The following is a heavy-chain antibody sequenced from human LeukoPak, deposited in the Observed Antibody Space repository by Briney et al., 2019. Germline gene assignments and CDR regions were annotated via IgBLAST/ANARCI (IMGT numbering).Heavy chain of an antibody. CDR2: MYYSGST. Sequence: SETLSLTCTVSGGSISSYYWGWIRQPPGKGLEWIGSMYYSGSTYYNPSLKSRVTIPINTSKNQFFLKLSSVTAADTAMYYCAKSNGYGLIDYWGEGTLVTVSS. J-gene: IGHJ4*02. D-gene: IGHD5-12*01. V-gene: IGHV4-39*01. CDR3: AKSNGYGLIDY. CDR1: GGSISSYY.